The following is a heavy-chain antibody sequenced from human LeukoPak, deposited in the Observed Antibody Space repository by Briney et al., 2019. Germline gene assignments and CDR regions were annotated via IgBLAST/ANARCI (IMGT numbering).Heavy chain of an antibody. V-gene: IGHV3-53*04. Sequence: GGSLRLSCAASGFTVSGNYMSWVRQAPGKGLEWVSVIYSGGSTYYADSVKGRFTISRHNSKNTLYLQMNSLRAEDTAVYYCARDRHDYCSGGSCYSGEYYYYGMDVWGQGTTVTVSS. J-gene: IGHJ6*02. CDR1: GFTVSGNY. CDR3: ARDRHDYCSGGSCYSGEYYYYGMDV. D-gene: IGHD2-15*01. CDR2: IYSGGST.